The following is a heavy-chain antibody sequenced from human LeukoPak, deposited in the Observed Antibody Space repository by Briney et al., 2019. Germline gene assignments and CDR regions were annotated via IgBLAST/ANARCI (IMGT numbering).Heavy chain of an antibody. Sequence: PGGSLRLSCAASGFTFSNYGLHWVRQAPGKGLEWVAFIRYDGSIKYHADSVRGRFTISRDNSKNTLYLQMNSLRAKDTALYYCAREDTAMVYFDYWGQGTLVTVSS. CDR3: AREDTAMVYFDY. J-gene: IGHJ4*02. CDR2: IRYDGSIK. D-gene: IGHD5-18*01. V-gene: IGHV3-30*02. CDR1: GFTFSNYG.